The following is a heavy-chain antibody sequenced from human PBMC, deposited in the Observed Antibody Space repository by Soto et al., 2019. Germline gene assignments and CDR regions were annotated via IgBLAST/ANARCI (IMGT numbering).Heavy chain of an antibody. CDR3: ARNYDILTVDY. CDR1: GFTVSSNY. CDR2: IYSGGST. D-gene: IGHD3-9*01. Sequence: GGSLRLSCAASGFTVSSNYMSWVRQAPGKGLEWVSVIYSGGSTYYADSVKGRFTISRDNSKNTLYLQMNSLIAGDTAVYYCARNYDILTVDYWGQGTLVTVSS. J-gene: IGHJ4*02. V-gene: IGHV3-66*01.